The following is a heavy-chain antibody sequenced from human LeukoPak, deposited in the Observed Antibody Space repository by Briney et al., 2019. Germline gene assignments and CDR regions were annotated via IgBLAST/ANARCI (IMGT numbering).Heavy chain of an antibody. Sequence: PSETLSLTCTVSGGSISNYYWSWIRRSPGQGLEWIGYIHYSEATNYNPSFKGRITISLDTSKNQFSLRLNPVTAADTAVYYCARDRKSRGGGIYSFHYFDSWGQGTLATVSS. CDR1: GGSISNYY. J-gene: IGHJ4*02. CDR2: IHYSEAT. D-gene: IGHD2-15*01. CDR3: ARDRKSRGGGIYSFHYFDS. V-gene: IGHV4-59*12.